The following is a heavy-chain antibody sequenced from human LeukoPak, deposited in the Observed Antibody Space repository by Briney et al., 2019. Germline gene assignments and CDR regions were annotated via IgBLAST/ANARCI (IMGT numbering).Heavy chain of an antibody. CDR1: GFTFSSYV. V-gene: IGHV3-23*01. J-gene: IGHJ6*03. Sequence: GGSLRLSCAASGFTFSSYVMTWVRQAPGKGLDWVSDVSGSGGTTYYADSVKGRFTISRDNSKNTLYLQMNSLRAEDTAVYYCAKDSLALPLYYMDVWGKGTTVTVSS. CDR3: AKDSLALPLYYMDV. CDR2: VSGSGGTT.